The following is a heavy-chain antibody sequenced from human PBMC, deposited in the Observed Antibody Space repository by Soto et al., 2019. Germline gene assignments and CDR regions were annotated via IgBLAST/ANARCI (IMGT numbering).Heavy chain of an antibody. CDR2: IDPSDSYT. CDR1: GYSFTSYW. CDR3: ARQYSSKNGMDV. J-gene: IGHJ6*02. Sequence: GESLKISCQGSGYSFTSYWISWVRQMPGKGLEWMGRIDPSDSYTNYSPSFQGHVTISADKSISTAYLQWSSLKASDTAMYYCARQYSSKNGMDVWGQGTTVTVSS. D-gene: IGHD6-19*01. V-gene: IGHV5-10-1*01.